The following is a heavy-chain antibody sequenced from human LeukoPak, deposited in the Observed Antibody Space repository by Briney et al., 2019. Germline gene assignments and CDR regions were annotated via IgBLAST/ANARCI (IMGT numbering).Heavy chain of an antibody. CDR3: AKGNAGGNDAFDL. Sequence: GRSLRLSCAASGFSFDEYAMHWVRQAPGKGLEWVSGISWNSGSIDYAAFVKGRFTISRDNAKNSLYLQMNSLRGGDTALYYCAKGNAGGNDAFDLWGQGTKVTVSS. CDR2: ISWNSGSI. V-gene: IGHV3-9*01. J-gene: IGHJ3*01. CDR1: GFSFDEYA. D-gene: IGHD2-15*01.